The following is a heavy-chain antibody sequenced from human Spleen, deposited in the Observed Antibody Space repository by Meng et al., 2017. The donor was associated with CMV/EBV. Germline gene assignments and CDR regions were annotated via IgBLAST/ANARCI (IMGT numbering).Heavy chain of an antibody. J-gene: IGHJ6*02. V-gene: IGHV1-69*05. D-gene: IGHD5-18*01. Sequence: SVKVSCKASGYTFINYGISWVRQAPGQGLEWIGGIIPMFETVKYAQNLQGRVTITTDEFTSTAYMELSSLRSEDTAVYYCARDSMDTTMVLDYYGMDVWGQGTTVTVSS. CDR2: IIPMFETV. CDR1: GYTFINYG. CDR3: ARDSMDTTMVLDYYGMDV.